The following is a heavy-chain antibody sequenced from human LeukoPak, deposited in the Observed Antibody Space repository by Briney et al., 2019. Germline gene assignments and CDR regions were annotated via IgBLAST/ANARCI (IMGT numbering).Heavy chain of an antibody. CDR1: GGSFSGYS. J-gene: IGHJ4*02. CDR2: INHSGST. V-gene: IGHV4-34*01. Sequence: SETLSLTCAVYGGSFSGYSRSWIRQPPGKGLKWIGEINHSGSTNYNPSLKSRVTISVDTSKNQFSLKLSSVTAADTAVYYCARFGSGWHYFDYWGQGTLVTVSS. D-gene: IGHD6-19*01. CDR3: ARFGSGWHYFDY.